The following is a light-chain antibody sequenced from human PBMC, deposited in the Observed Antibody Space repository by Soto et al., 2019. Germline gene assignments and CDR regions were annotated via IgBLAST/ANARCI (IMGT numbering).Light chain of an antibody. CDR1: SSDDGAYNY. V-gene: IGLV2-14*01. J-gene: IGLJ1*01. Sequence: QSALTQPASVSGSPGQSITISCTGTSSDDGAYNYDSWYQQYPGEAPKVIIYDASHRPAGVSNRFSGSKSGNTASLTISGLQTQDEADYYCSSYTSATTYVFGTGTKLTVL. CDR3: SSYTSATTYV. CDR2: DAS.